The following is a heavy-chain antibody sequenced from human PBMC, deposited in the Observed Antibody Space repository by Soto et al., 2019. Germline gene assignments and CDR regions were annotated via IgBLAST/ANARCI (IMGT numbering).Heavy chain of an antibody. V-gene: IGHV3-23*01. J-gene: IGHJ4*02. CDR1: GFTFSSYA. Sequence: GGSLRLSCAASGFTFSSYAMIWVRQAPGKGLEWVSAISGSGGSTYYADSVKGRFTISRDNSKNTLYLQMNSLRAEDTAVYYCALYYDSSGYYYVWGQGTLVTVSS. D-gene: IGHD3-22*01. CDR2: ISGSGGST. CDR3: ALYYDSSGYYYV.